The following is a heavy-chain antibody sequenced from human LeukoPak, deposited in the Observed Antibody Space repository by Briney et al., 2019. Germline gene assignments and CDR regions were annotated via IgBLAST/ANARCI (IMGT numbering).Heavy chain of an antibody. CDR1: GYTFTGYY. D-gene: IGHD4/OR15-4a*01. CDR3: ASWDGAQYYFDY. CDR2: INPNSGGT. V-gene: IGHV1-2*06. J-gene: IGHJ4*02. Sequence: ASVKVSCKTSGYTFTGYYMHWVRQAPGQGLEWMGRINPNSGGTNYAQKFQGRVTMTRDTSISTAYMELSRLRSDDTAVYYCASWDGAQYYFDYWGQGTLVTVSS.